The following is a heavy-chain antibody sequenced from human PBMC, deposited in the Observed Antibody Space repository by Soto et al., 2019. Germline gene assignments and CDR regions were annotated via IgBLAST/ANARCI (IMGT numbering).Heavy chain of an antibody. J-gene: IGHJ4*02. V-gene: IGHV3-21*01. CDR2: ISSSSSYI. D-gene: IGHD5-18*01. CDR1: GFTFSSYS. CDR3: ARVNIQLWLPYYFDY. Sequence: VQLVESGGGLVKPGGSLRLSCAASGFTFSSYSMNWVRQAPGKGLEWVSSISSSSSYIYYADSVKGRFTISRDNAKNSLYLQMNSLRAEDTAVYYCARVNIQLWLPYYFDYWGQGTLVTVSS.